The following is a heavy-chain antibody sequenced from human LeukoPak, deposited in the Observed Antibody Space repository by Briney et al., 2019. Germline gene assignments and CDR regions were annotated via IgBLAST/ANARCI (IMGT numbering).Heavy chain of an antibody. CDR3: AKDLTYYYDSTGYYFDY. CDR1: GFTFSSYA. Sequence: PGGSLRLSCAASGFTFSSYAMSWDRQAPGKGLELVSGISGSGGTTYYADSVKGRFTISRDNSKNTLYLQLNSLRAEDTAIYYCAKDLTYYYDSTGYYFDYWGQGTLVTVSS. J-gene: IGHJ4*02. V-gene: IGHV3-23*01. D-gene: IGHD3-22*01. CDR2: ISGSGGTT.